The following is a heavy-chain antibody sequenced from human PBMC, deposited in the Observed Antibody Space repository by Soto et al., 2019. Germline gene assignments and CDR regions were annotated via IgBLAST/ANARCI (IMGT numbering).Heavy chain of an antibody. Sequence: PGGSLRLSCAVSGIIFTGYGMHWVRQAPGKGLEWVAVIRYDGTNIYYADSVKGRFSISRDNSKNTLYLQMNSLRAEDTAVYYCARDGVGYTVFFGYFDYWGQGALVTVSS. CDR2: IRYDGTNI. CDR3: ARDGVGYTVFFGYFDY. D-gene: IGHD1-26*01. J-gene: IGHJ4*02. V-gene: IGHV3-33*01. CDR1: GIIFTGYG.